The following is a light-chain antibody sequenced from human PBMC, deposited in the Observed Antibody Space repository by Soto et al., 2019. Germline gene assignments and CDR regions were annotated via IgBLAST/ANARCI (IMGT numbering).Light chain of an antibody. CDR1: QSISSW. V-gene: IGKV1-5*01. Sequence: DIQMTQSPSTLSASLGDIVTITWRASQSISSWLAWYQQKPGKAPKLLIYDASSLESGVPSRFSGSGSGTEFTLTISSLQPDDFATYYCQQYNSYQWTFGQGTKVDIK. CDR2: DAS. CDR3: QQYNSYQWT. J-gene: IGKJ1*01.